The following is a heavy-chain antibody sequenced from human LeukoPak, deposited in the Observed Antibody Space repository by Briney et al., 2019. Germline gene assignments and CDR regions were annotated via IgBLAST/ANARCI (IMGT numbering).Heavy chain of an antibody. CDR3: AREYDILTGYYRYYFDY. J-gene: IGHJ4*02. CDR2: INHSGST. CDR1: GGSISSSSYY. Sequence: PSKTLSLTCTVSGGSISSSSYYWGWIRQPPGKGLEWIGEINHSGSTNYNPSLKSRVTISVDTSKNQFSLKLSSVTAADTAVYYCAREYDILTGYYRYYFDYWGRGTLVTVSS. V-gene: IGHV4-39*07. D-gene: IGHD3-9*01.